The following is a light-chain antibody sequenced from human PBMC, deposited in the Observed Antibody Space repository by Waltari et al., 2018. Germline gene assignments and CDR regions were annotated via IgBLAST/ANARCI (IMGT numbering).Light chain of an antibody. V-gene: IGLV1-51*01. J-gene: IGLJ2*01. CDR2: DNG. CDR1: SSNIGTDH. CDR3: GTWDHSLHGVV. Sequence: QSVLTQPPSVSAAPGQKGTISCSGNSSNIGTDHVSWFQQLPGTVPKVVIYDNGGPSQGIPELFSGSKSGTDATLGITGLQTGDEACYYCGTWDHSLHGVVFGGGTELTVL.